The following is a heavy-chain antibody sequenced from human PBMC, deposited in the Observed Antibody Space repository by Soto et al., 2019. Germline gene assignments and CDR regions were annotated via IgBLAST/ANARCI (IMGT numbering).Heavy chain of an antibody. CDR2: IWSGGSNI. D-gene: IGHD3-3*01. J-gene: IGHJ6*02. V-gene: IGHV3-48*01. CDR1: AFTFSGVT. Sequence: PGGSLRLSCAASAFTFSGVTMNWVRQAPRRGLEWVSFIWSGGSNIYYADSVKGRFTISRDNSKNTLYLQMNSLRAEDTAVYYCARDLSYTRQARDFWSGYYPGGYYYGMDVWGQGTTVTVSS. CDR3: ARDLSYTRQARDFWSGYYPGGYYYGMDV.